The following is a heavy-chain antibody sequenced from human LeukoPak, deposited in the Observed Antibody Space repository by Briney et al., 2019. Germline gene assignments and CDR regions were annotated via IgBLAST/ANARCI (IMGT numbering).Heavy chain of an antibody. CDR1: GHTFTSYG. D-gene: IGHD3-22*01. Sequence: ASVKVSCKASGHTFTSYGISWVRQAPGQGLEWMGWISAYNGNTNYAQKLQGRVTMTTDTSTSTAYMELRSLRSDDTAAYYCARSSSGYYYGYFDLWGRGTLVTVSS. J-gene: IGHJ2*01. CDR2: ISAYNGNT. CDR3: ARSSSGYYYGYFDL. V-gene: IGHV1-18*01.